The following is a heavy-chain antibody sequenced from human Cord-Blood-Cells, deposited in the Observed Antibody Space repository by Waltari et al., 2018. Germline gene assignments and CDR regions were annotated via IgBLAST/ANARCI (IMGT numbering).Heavy chain of an antibody. V-gene: IGHV2-26*01. D-gene: IGHD3-9*01. Sequence: QVTLKESGPVLVKPTETLTLTCTVSGFSPSNARMGVSWIRQPPGKALEWLAHIFSNDEKYYSTSLKSRLTISKDRYKSELVITMTKRDSVDAATYDGARTHYDVLTGNYRFDYWRQGTLVTVSS. CDR2: IFSNDEK. CDR3: ARTHYDVLTGNYRFDY. CDR1: GFSPSNARMG. J-gene: IGHJ4*02.